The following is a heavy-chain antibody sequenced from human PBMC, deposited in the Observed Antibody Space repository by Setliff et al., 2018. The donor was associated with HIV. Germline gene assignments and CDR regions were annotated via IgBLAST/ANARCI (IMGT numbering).Heavy chain of an antibody. CDR3: AREGPKTYYFDY. CDR1: GYAFTSYH. V-gene: IGHV1-46*01. CDR2: IFVGDSTT. Sequence: ASVKVSCKTSGYAFTSYHIHWVRQAPGQGLEWMGKIFVGDSTTHYAQKFQGRVTLTSDTSTNTVNMELSSLRSEDTAVYYCAREGPKTYYFDYWGQGTQVTVSS. J-gene: IGHJ4*02.